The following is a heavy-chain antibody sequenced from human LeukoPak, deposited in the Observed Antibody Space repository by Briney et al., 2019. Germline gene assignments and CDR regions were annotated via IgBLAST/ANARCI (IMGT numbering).Heavy chain of an antibody. Sequence: ASVKVSCKASGYTFTGYYMHWVRQAPGQGLEWMGWINPNSGGTNYAQKFRGRVTMTRDTSISTAYMELSRLRSDDTAVYYCARGMNVLMVYAFDYWGQGTLVTVSS. J-gene: IGHJ4*02. D-gene: IGHD2-8*01. V-gene: IGHV1-2*02. CDR3: ARGMNVLMVYAFDY. CDR1: GYTFTGYY. CDR2: INPNSGGT.